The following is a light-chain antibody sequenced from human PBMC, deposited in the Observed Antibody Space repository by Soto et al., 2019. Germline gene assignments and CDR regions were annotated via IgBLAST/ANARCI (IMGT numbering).Light chain of an antibody. CDR1: QSVSSKY. CDR2: GTS. CDR3: QQYGSL. V-gene: IGKV3-20*01. Sequence: DIVLTQSPGTLSLSPGERATLSCRASQSVSSKYLAWYQQKPGQPPRVLIYGTSIRATGIPERFSGGGSGTDFTLTITRLESEDFAVYYCQQYGSLFGQGTKVEIK. J-gene: IGKJ1*01.